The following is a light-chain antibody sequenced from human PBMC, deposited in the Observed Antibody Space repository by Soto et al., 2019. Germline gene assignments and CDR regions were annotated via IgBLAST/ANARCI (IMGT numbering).Light chain of an antibody. CDR1: QSISSY. CDR2: AAS. Sequence: DIRMTQAPPSLSASVGDRATITCRASQSISSYLNWYQQKPGKAPKLLIYAASSLQSGVPSRFSGSGSGTDFTLTISSLQPEDFATYYCLQSYSTPRTFGQGTKVDIK. CDR3: LQSYSTPRT. V-gene: IGKV1-39*01. J-gene: IGKJ1*01.